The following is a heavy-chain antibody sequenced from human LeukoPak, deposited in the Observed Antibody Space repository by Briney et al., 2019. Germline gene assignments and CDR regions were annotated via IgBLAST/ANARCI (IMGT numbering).Heavy chain of an antibody. CDR1: GYTFTSYY. CDR2: INPSGGST. V-gene: IGHV1-46*01. Sequence: EASVKVSCKASGYTFTSYYMHWVRQAPGQGLEWMGIINPSGGSTSYAQKFQGRVTMTRDTSTSTVYMELSSLRSEDTAVYYCASAVTTGDGFDYWGQGTLVTVSS. J-gene: IGHJ4*02. D-gene: IGHD4-17*01. CDR3: ASAVTTGDGFDY.